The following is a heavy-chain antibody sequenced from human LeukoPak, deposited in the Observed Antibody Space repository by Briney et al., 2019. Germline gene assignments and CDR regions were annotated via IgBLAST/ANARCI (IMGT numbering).Heavy chain of an antibody. D-gene: IGHD3-10*02. CDR1: GFTFSSSA. J-gene: IGHJ4*02. CDR2: ITNSGDST. Sequence: PGGSLRLSCSASGFTFSSSAMSWVRQAPGKGLEWVSTITNSGDSTYYADSVKGRFTISRDNSKNTVYLQVNSLRADDTAVYYCAKGASCSNWGQGTLVTVSS. CDR3: AKGASCSN. V-gene: IGHV3-23*01.